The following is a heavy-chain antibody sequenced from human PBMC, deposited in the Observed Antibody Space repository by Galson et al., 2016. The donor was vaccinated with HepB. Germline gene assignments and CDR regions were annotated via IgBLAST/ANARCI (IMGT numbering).Heavy chain of an antibody. CDR3: ARRSGSSGWYDPWYFDY. J-gene: IGHJ4*02. CDR2: INPSGGST. D-gene: IGHD6-19*01. CDR1: GCTFTNYY. V-gene: IGHV1-46*01. Sequence: SVKVSCKASGCTFTNYYMHWVRQAPGQGLEWMGIINPSGGSTSYAQKFQGRVTMTRDTSTSTVYMELSSLRSEDTAVYYCARRSGSSGWYDPWYFDYWGQGTLVTVSS.